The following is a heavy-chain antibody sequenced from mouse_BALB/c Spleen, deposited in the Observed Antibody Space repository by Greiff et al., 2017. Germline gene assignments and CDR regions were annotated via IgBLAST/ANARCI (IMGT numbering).Heavy chain of an antibody. CDR1: GYTFSSYW. CDR2: ILPGSGST. J-gene: IGHJ4*01. D-gene: IGHD2-1*01. Sequence: QVQLQQSGAELMKPGASVKISCKATGYTFSSYWIEWVKQRPGHGLEWIGEILPGSGSTNYNEKFKGKATFTADTSSNTAYMQLSSLTSEDSAVYYCARSKGNYGYAMDYWGQGTSVTVSS. V-gene: IGHV1-9*01. CDR3: ARSKGNYGYAMDY.